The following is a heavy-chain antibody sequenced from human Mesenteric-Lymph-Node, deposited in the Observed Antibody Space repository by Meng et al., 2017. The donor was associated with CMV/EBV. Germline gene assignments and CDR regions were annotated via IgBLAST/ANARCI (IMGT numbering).Heavy chain of an antibody. D-gene: IGHD4-11*01. Sequence: LPFSSYAMHWVRQAPGKGLEWVAVISYDGSNKYYADSVKGRFTISRDNSKNTLYLQMNSLRAEDTAVYYCARDLIWGKEMTTVPDYWGQGTLVTVSS. CDR3: ARDLIWGKEMTTVPDY. J-gene: IGHJ4*02. CDR2: ISYDGSNK. CDR1: LPFSSYA. V-gene: IGHV3-30*04.